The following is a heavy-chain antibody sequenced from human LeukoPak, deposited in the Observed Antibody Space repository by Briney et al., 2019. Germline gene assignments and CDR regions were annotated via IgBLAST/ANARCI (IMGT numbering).Heavy chain of an antibody. CDR2: IYTSGST. D-gene: IGHD5-18*01. J-gene: IGHJ4*02. CDR3: AREFGDTAMATSFDY. V-gene: IGHV4-61*02. CDR1: GGSISSGSYY. Sequence: PSQTLSLTCTVSGGSISSGSYYWSWLRQPAGTGLEWIGRIYTSGSTNYNPSLKSRVTISVDTSKNQFSLKLSSVTAADTAVYYCAREFGDTAMATSFDYWGQGTLVTVSS.